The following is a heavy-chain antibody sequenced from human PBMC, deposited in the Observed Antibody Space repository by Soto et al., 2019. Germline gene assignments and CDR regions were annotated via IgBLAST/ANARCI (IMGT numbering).Heavy chain of an antibody. CDR2: INPNSGGT. CDR1: GYTFTGYY. Sequence: GASVKVSCKASGYTFTGYYMHWVRQAPGQGLEWMGWINPNSGGTNYAQKFQGRVTITADESTSTAYMELSSLRSEDTAVYYCARGSGSYNTAFDYWGQGTLVTVSS. V-gene: IGHV1-2*02. CDR3: ARGSGSYNTAFDY. J-gene: IGHJ4*02. D-gene: IGHD1-26*01.